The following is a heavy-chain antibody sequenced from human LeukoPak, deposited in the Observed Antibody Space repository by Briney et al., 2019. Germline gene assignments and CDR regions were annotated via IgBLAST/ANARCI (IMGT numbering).Heavy chain of an antibody. CDR2: TYYRSTWYN. D-gene: IGHD2-2*01. Sequence: SQTLSLTCAISGDSVSSNSVTWNWIRQSPSRGLEWLGRTYYRSTWYNDYAVSVRGRITANPDTSKNQFSLHLNSVTPEDTAVYYCARRLTQYDCFDPWGQGILVTVSS. V-gene: IGHV6-1*01. CDR1: GDSVSSNSVT. J-gene: IGHJ5*02. CDR3: ARRLTQYDCFDP.